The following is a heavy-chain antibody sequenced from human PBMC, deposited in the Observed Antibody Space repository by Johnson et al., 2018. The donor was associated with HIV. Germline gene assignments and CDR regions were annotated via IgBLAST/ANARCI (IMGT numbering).Heavy chain of an antibody. Sequence: QVTLVESGGGLVKPGGSLRLSCAASGFTFSSYAMHWVRQAPAKGLQWVAVISYDGSDKDYADSVKGRFTISRDSSKNTLYLQMNSLRVEDTAVYYCARAHLIFPKNAFDFWGQGTMVTVSS. CDR1: GFTFSSYA. V-gene: IGHV3-30*04. CDR3: ARAHLIFPKNAFDF. D-gene: IGHD3-3*02. J-gene: IGHJ3*01. CDR2: ISYDGSDK.